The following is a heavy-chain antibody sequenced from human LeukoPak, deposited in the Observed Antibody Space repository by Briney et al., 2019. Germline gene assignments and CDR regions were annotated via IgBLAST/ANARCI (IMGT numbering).Heavy chain of an antibody. CDR3: AREGRGYSGYARY. Sequence: SETLSLTRAVYGGSFSGYFWSWMRQPPRRGREWMGEINHSGNTNYNPSLKSRVTISVDTSKNQFSLKLSSVTAADTAVYYCAREGRGYSGYARYWGQGTLVTVSS. V-gene: IGHV4-34*01. CDR2: INHSGNT. D-gene: IGHD5-12*01. J-gene: IGHJ4*02. CDR1: GGSFSGYF.